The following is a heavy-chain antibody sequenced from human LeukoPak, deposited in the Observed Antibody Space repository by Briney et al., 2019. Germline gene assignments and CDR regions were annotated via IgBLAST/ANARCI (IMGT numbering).Heavy chain of an antibody. D-gene: IGHD1-14*01. V-gene: IGHV3-74*03. CDR3: ARDRPDGRTSFDY. Sequence: AGGSLRLSCAASGFTFSSHWMHWVRQVPGKGLVWVSRINGDGRRITYADSVKGRFTISRDNAKNTLFLQMDSLRAEDTALYCCARDRPDGRTSFDYWGLGTLVTVSS. CDR1: GFTFSSHW. CDR2: INGDGRRI. J-gene: IGHJ4*02.